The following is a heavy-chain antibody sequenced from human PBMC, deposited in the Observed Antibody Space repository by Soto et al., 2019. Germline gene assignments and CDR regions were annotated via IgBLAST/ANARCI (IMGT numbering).Heavy chain of an antibody. CDR1: GCSISSDGYS. D-gene: IGHD6-13*01. CDR2: IYHSGST. CDR3: ARTSSSYNWLEP. V-gene: IGHV4-30-2*01. J-gene: IGHJ5*02. Sequence: KPXETLSLTCTVAGCSISSDGYSWSWIRQPPGKGLEWIGYIYHSGSTYYNPSLKSRVTISVDRSKNQFSLKLSSVTAADTAVYYCARTSSSYNWLEPWGKGTLVTVSS.